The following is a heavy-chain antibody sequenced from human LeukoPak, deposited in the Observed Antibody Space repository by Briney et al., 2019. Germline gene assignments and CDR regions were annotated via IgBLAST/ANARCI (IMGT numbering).Heavy chain of an antibody. CDR1: GGTFSSYA. CDR3: ASRGYYDSSGYYPPEYYYYYYGMDV. V-gene: IGHV1-69*04. D-gene: IGHD3-22*01. J-gene: IGHJ6*02. CDR2: VIPILGIA. Sequence: SVKVSCKASGGTFSSYAISWVRQAPGQGLEWMGRVIPILGIANYAQKFQGRVTITADKSTSTAYMELSSLRSEDTAVYYCASRGYYDSSGYYPPEYYYYYYGMDVWGQGTTVTVSS.